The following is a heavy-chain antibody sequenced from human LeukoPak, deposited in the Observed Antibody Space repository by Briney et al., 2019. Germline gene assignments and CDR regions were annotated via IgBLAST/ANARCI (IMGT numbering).Heavy chain of an antibody. V-gene: IGHV1-24*01. CDR2: FDPEDGET. CDR1: GYTLTELS. CDR3: ATDRSAAIYSSSLNWFDP. D-gene: IGHD6-13*01. Sequence: ASVKVSCKVSGYTLTELSMHWVRQAPGKGLEWMGGFDPEDGETIYAQKFQGRVTMTEDTSTDTAYMELSSLRSEDTAVYYCATDRSAAIYSSSLNWFDPWGQGTLVTVSS. J-gene: IGHJ5*02.